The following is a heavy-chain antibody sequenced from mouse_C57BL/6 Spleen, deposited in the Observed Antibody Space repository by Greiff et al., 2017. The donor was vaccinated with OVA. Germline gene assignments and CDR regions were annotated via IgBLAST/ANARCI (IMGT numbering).Heavy chain of an antibody. CDR3: ARDRTYYSNLHAMDY. Sequence: DVKLVESGGGLVKPGGSLKLSCAASGFTFSSYAMSWVRQTPEKRLEWVATISDGGSYTYYPDNVKGRFTISRDNAKNNLYLQMSHLKSEDTAMYYCARDRTYYSNLHAMDYWGQGTSVTVSS. D-gene: IGHD2-5*01. J-gene: IGHJ4*01. CDR1: GFTFSSYA. V-gene: IGHV5-4*01. CDR2: ISDGGSYT.